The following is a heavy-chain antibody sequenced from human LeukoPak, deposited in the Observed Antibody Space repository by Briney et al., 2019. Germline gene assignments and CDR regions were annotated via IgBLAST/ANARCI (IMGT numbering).Heavy chain of an antibody. D-gene: IGHD2-2*01. CDR2: INHSGST. J-gene: IGHJ5*02. CDR1: GGSFSGYY. Sequence: SETLSLTCAVYGGSFSGYYWSWIRQPPGKGLEWIGEINHSGSTNYNPSLKSRVTISVDTSKNQFSLKLSSVTAADTAVYYCARGPCSSTSCSIGWLDPWGQGTLGTVS. V-gene: IGHV4-34*01. CDR3: ARGPCSSTSCSIGWLDP.